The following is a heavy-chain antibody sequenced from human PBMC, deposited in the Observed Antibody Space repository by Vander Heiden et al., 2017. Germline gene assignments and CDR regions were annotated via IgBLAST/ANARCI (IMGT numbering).Heavy chain of an antibody. J-gene: IGHJ3*02. CDR2: ISSSRSYI. CDR3: ARGDAFDI. Sequence: EVPLVESGGGLVMPGGSLRLSCAASGFTFSSYSMNWVRQAPGKGLEWVSSISSSRSYIYYADSVKGRFTISRDNAKNSLYLQMNSLRAEDTAVYYCARGDAFDIWGQGTMVTVSS. CDR1: GFTFSSYS. V-gene: IGHV3-21*01.